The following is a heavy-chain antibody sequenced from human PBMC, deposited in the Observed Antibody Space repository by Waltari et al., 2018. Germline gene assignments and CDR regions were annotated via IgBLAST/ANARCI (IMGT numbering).Heavy chain of an antibody. CDR3: SREGYCTNGVCHPSAFDI. J-gene: IGHJ3*02. V-gene: IGHV4-4*07. D-gene: IGHD2-8*01. CDR2: IYTSGST. Sequence: QVQLQESGQGLVKPSETLSLTCTVSGGYISSSYWSWIRQPARKGLEWIGRIYTSGSTNYTPSLKSRATMSVDTSKNQFSLKLSSVTAADPAVYYCSREGYCTNGVCHPSAFDIWGQGTMVTVSS. CDR1: GGYISSSY.